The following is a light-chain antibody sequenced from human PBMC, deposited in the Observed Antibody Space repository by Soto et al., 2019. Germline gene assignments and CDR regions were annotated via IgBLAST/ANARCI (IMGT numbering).Light chain of an antibody. Sequence: EIVMTQSPATLSVSPGERATLSCRASQSVSSNLAWYQQKPGQAPRLLIYGASTRATGIPARFSGSGSGTEFTLTNSSLQSEDSAVYYCQQYHKWPPITFGQGTRLEIK. CDR1: QSVSSN. V-gene: IGKV3-15*01. J-gene: IGKJ5*01. CDR3: QQYHKWPPIT. CDR2: GAS.